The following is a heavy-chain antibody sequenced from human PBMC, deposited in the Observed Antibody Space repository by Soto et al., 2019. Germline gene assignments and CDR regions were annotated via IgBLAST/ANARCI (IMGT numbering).Heavy chain of an antibody. V-gene: IGHV1-46*01. Sequence: ASVKVSCKASGYTFTSYYMHCVRQSPGQGLEWMGIINPSGGSTSYAQKFQGRVTMTRDTSTSTVYMELSSLRSEDTAVYYCATTYDPNYYGMDVWGQGTTVTVSS. J-gene: IGHJ6*02. CDR3: ATTYDPNYYGMDV. CDR2: INPSGGST. D-gene: IGHD3-22*01. CDR1: GYTFTSYY.